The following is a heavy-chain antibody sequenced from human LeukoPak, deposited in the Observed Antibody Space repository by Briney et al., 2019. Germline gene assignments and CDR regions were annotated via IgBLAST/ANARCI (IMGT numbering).Heavy chain of an antibody. V-gene: IGHV1-18*01. D-gene: IGHD1-26*01. CDR1: GYTFINYG. Sequence: SLKVSCKASGYTFINYGLTWVRQAPGQGFEWMGWISAYTGSTNYAQKLQCRVTMPTDPSTSTAYMDLRSLRSDDTAVYYCARTVGATGAFDIWGQG. J-gene: IGHJ3*02. CDR2: ISAYTGST. CDR3: ARTVGATGAFDI.